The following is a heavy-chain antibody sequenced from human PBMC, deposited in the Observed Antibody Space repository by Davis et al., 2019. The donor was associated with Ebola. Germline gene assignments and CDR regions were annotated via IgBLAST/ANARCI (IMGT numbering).Heavy chain of an antibody. CDR2: IYYSGST. CDR3: AREGFDS. Sequence: MPLETLSLTCAVSGGSISSGGYSWSWIRQPPGKGLEWIGYIYYSGSTNYNPSLKSRVTISVDTSKNQFSLKLSSVTAADTAVYYCAREGFDSWGQGALVTVSS. CDR1: GGSISSGGYS. J-gene: IGHJ4*02. V-gene: IGHV4-61*08.